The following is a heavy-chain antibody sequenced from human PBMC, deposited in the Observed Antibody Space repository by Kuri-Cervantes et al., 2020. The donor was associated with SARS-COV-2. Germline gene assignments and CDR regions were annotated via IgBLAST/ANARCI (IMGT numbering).Heavy chain of an antibody. CDR3: ARGRIRPFDY. J-gene: IGHJ4*02. Sequence: SETLSLTCAVYGGSFSGYYWSWIRQPPGKGLEWIGEINHSESTNYNPSLKSRVTISVDTSKNQFSLKLSSVTAADTAVYYCARGRIRPFDYWGQGTLVTVSS. V-gene: IGHV4-34*01. CDR1: GGSFSGYY. CDR2: INHSEST.